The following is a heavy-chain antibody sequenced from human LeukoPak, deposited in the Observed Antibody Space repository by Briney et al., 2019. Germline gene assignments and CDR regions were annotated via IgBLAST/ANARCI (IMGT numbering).Heavy chain of an antibody. V-gene: IGHV3-30*02. D-gene: IGHD2-8*02. CDR3: AKEIYCTATTCQGNDAFDL. Sequence: PGGSLRLSCAASGFTFSSYGMHWVRQAPGKGLEWVAFIRNDGSQEYHADFGKGRFSISRDNSKNNVYLLMNFLRSEDTAVYYCAKEIYCTATTCQGNDAFDLWGQGTRVTVSS. CDR1: GFTFSSYG. CDR2: IRNDGSQE. J-gene: IGHJ3*01.